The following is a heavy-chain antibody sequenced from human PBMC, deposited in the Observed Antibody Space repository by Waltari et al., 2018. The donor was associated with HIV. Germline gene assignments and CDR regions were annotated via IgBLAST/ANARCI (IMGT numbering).Heavy chain of an antibody. CDR2: ASRSGST. V-gene: IGHV4-38-2*01. Sequence: QVQLHESGPGMVKHSETMSLTCAVSGYSISSDYYWGWIRQPPGKGLEWIGSASRSGSTYYSPSLKSRVTISLDTSKNQFSLKLNSVAAADTAVYYCGSGSRRGHSHGIDYWGQGTLVTVSS. J-gene: IGHJ4*02. CDR3: GSGSRRGHSHGIDY. CDR1: GYSISSDYY. D-gene: IGHD5-18*01.